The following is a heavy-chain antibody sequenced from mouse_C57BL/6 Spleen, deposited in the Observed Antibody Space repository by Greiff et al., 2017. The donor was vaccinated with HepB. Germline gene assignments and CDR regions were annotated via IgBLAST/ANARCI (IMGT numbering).Heavy chain of an antibody. V-gene: IGHV5-17*01. D-gene: IGHD1-1*01. J-gene: IGHJ4*01. CDR3: ARRGIYYYGSREIFYAMDY. Sequence: EVKLVESGGGLVKPGGSLKLSCAASGFTFSDYGMHWVRQAPEKGLEWVAYISSGSSTIYYADTVKGRFTIYRDNAKNTLFLQMTSLRSEDTAMYYCARRGIYYYGSREIFYAMDYWGQGTSVTVSS. CDR2: ISSGSSTI. CDR1: GFTFSDYG.